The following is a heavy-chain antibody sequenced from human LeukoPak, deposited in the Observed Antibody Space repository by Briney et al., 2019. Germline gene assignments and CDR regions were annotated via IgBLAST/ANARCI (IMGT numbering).Heavy chain of an antibody. CDR2: ISGGGSAI. D-gene: IGHD3-16*01. CDR3: WGGGYAFDI. Sequence: GGSLRLSCAASGFTFSTYSMNWVRQAPGRGLEWLSYISGGGSAIYYADSVKGRFTISRDNSKNTLYLQMNSLRAEDTAVYYCWGGGYAFDIWGQGTMVTVSS. CDR1: GFTFSTYS. V-gene: IGHV3-48*01. J-gene: IGHJ3*02.